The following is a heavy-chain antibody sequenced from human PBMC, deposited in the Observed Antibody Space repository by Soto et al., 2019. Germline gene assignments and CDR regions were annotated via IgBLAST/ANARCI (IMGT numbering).Heavy chain of an antibody. CDR3: ARGAGYSSGWSYDYFDY. V-gene: IGHV4-34*01. Sequence: SETLSLTCAVYGASLSGYYWSWIRQPPGKGLEWIGEISYSGGTNHNPSLKSRVTISLDTSNNQFSLKLSSVTAADTAVYYCARGAGYSSGWSYDYFDYWGQGTLVTVSS. CDR1: GASLSGYY. D-gene: IGHD6-19*01. J-gene: IGHJ4*02. CDR2: ISYSGGT.